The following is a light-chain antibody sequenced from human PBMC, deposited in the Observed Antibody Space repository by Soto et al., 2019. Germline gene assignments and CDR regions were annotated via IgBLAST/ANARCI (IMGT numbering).Light chain of an antibody. CDR2: SAS. Sequence: EIVMTQSPATLSVSPGVRATLSCRASQSVGSSVAWYRQKPGQAPRLLIYSASTRATGIPDRFSGSGSGTEFPLTTSSLQSEDFGVYYCQQYTTWPPITFGQGTRLEIK. CDR1: QSVGSS. V-gene: IGKV3-15*01. J-gene: IGKJ5*01. CDR3: QQYTTWPPIT.